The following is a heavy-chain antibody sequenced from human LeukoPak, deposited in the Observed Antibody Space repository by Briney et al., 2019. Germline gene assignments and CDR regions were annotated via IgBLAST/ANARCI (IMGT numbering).Heavy chain of an antibody. CDR1: GGSISGSY. Sequence: SETLSLTCTVSGGSISGSYWSWIRQPPGKGLEWIAYMYNSGSTNYNPSLNSRVTISIDTSKNQFSLKLSSLTAADTGIYYCARGIESSGDYGYWGQGILVTVSS. J-gene: IGHJ4*02. D-gene: IGHD4-17*01. CDR3: ARGIESSGDYGY. V-gene: IGHV4-59*01. CDR2: MYNSGST.